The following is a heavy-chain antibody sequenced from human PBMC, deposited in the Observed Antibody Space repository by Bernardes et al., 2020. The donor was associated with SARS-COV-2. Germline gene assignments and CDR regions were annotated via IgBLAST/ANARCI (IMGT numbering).Heavy chain of an antibody. CDR3: GRGAIFTTSLVDY. D-gene: IGHD3-22*01. J-gene: IGHJ4*02. CDR2: ISRDSHYL. CDR1: GFIFNNFD. V-gene: IGHV3-21*01. Sequence: GGSLRLSCAASGFIFNNFDMNWVRLAPGKGLEWVSSISRDSHYLYYTDSVKGRFTISRDNAENSLYLQMNSLRAEDTAVYYCGRGAIFTTSLVDYWGQGTLVTVSS.